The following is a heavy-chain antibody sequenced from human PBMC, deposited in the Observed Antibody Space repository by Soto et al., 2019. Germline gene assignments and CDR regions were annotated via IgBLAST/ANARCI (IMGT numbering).Heavy chain of an antibody. J-gene: IGHJ4*02. CDR2: ISYDGSEK. V-gene: IGHV3-30*18. Sequence: QVPLVESGGGVVQPGRSLRLSCAASGFTFSSYGMHWVRQAPGKGLEWVAIISYDGSEKYYAGSVKGRFTISRDNSKNTLYLQMNSLRAEDTAVYYCAKGAVTSSLYYFDYWGQGTLVTVSS. D-gene: IGHD4-17*01. CDR1: GFTFSSYG. CDR3: AKGAVTSSLYYFDY.